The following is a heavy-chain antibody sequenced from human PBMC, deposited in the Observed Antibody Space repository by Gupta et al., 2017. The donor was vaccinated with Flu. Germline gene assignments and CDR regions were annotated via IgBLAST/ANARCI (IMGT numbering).Heavy chain of an antibody. CDR2: ITWYSDAT. CDR1: GFNFAHYA. V-gene: IGHV3-9*01. J-gene: IGHJ3*02. Sequence: EVQLVESGGDLVQPGRSLRHSCAASGFNFAHYAMHLVRKGPGKGLEWVSGITWYSDATVYADSVKGRFTISRDNAKHSLYLQINSLRAEDTALYYCAKRISAYAFDIWGQGTMVTVSS. D-gene: IGHD2-21*01. CDR3: AKRISAYAFDI.